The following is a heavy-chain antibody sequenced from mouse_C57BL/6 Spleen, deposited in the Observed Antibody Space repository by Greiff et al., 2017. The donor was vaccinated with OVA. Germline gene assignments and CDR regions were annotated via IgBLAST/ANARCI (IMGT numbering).Heavy chain of an antibody. V-gene: IGHV1-19*01. CDR2: INPYNGGT. J-gene: IGHJ2*01. CDR3: ARSDYSNFVFDY. CDR1: GYTFTDYY. D-gene: IGHD2-5*01. Sequence: VQLQQSGPVLVKPGASVKMSCTASGYTFTDYYMNWVKQSHGKSLEWIGVINPYNGGTSYNQKFKGKATLTVDKSSSTAYMELNSLTSEDSAVYYCARSDYSNFVFDYWGQGTTLTVSS.